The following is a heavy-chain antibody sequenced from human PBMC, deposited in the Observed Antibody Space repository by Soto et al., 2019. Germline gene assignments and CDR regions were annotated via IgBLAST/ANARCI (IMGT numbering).Heavy chain of an antibody. J-gene: IGHJ5*02. Sequence: QVQLQESGPGLVKPSQTLSLTCTVSGGSISSGGYYWSWIRQHPGKGLEWIGYIYYSGSTYYNPSLKSRITISVDTSKNQFSLKLSSVTATDTAVYSCARQMAGLFDPWGQGTLVTVST. CDR2: IYYSGST. V-gene: IGHV4-31*03. CDR3: ARQMAGLFDP. D-gene: IGHD3-10*01. CDR1: GGSISSGGYY.